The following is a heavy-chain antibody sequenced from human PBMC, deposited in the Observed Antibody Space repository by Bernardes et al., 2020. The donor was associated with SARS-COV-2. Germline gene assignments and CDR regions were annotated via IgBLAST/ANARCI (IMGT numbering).Heavy chain of an antibody. CDR1: GYTFTGYY. D-gene: IGHD3-22*01. J-gene: IGHJ6*02. Sequence: ASVKVCCKASGYTFTGYYIHWVRQAPGQGLEWMGWINPNSGGTNYAQKFQGRVTMTRDTSISTAYMELSRLRSDDTAVFYCALPPTNYDRFGMDLWGQGTTVTVSS. CDR3: ALPPTNYDRFGMDL. CDR2: INPNSGGT. V-gene: IGHV1-2*02.